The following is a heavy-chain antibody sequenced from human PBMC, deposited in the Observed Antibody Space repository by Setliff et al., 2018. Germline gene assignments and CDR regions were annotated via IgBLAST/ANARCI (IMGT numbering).Heavy chain of an antibody. CDR2: IYYTGST. V-gene: IGHV4-59*01. CDR3: ARGEAYYDILTSFDY. J-gene: IGHJ4*02. Sequence: SETLSLTCTVSGGSISTYYWSWIRQPPGKGLEWIGYIYYTGSTNYNPSLKSRVTISVDTSKNQFSLKLSSVTAADTAVYYCARGEAYYDILTSFDYWGQGTLVTVSS. D-gene: IGHD3-9*01. CDR1: GGSISTYY.